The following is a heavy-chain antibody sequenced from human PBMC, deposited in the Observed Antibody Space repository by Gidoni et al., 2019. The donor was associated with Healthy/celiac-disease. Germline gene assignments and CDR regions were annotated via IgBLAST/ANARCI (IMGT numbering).Heavy chain of an antibody. J-gene: IGHJ4*02. CDR3: AKGRTSLDY. CDR2: MSGSGGST. V-gene: IGHV3-23*01. Sequence: EVQMLESGGGLVQPGGSLRLSCAASGFYFSSYAMSWVRQAPGKGLEWGSAMSGSGGSTYYADSVKGRFTISRDNSKNTLYLQMNSLRAEDTAVYYCAKGRTSLDYWGQGTLVTVSS. CDR1: GFYFSSYA.